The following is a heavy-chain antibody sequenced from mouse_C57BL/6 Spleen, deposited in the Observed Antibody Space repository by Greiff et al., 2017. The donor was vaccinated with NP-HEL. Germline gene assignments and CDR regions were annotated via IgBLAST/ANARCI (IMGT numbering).Heavy chain of an antibody. J-gene: IGHJ1*03. Sequence: QVPLQPSGAELVKPGASVKMSCKASGYTFPTYPLEWMKQNHGKSLEWIGNFHPYNDDTKYNEKFKGKATLTVEKSSSTVYLELSRLTSDDSAVYYCARGVITTVVATSYWYFDVWGTGTTVTVSS. CDR2: FHPYNDDT. D-gene: IGHD1-1*01. V-gene: IGHV1-47*01. CDR1: GYTFPTYP. CDR3: ARGVITTVVATSYWYFDV.